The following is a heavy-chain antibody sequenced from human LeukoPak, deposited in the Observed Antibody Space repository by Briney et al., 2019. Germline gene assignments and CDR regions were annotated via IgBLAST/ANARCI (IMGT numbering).Heavy chain of an antibody. CDR1: GFTFSSYA. CDR3: ASGVVVTAWNWFDP. D-gene: IGHD2-21*02. Sequence: PGGSLRLSCAASGFTFSSYAMSWVRQAPGKGLEWVSAISGSGGSTYYADSVKGRFTISRDNSKNTLYLQMNSLRAEDTALYYCASGVVVTAWNWFDPWGQGTLVTVSS. V-gene: IGHV3-23*01. CDR2: ISGSGGST. J-gene: IGHJ5*02.